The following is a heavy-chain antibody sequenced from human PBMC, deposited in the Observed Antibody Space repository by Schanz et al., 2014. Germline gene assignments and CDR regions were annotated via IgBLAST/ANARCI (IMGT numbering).Heavy chain of an antibody. Sequence: QVQLVQSEAAVKKPGASVKVSCKASGYFFSSYGISWVRQAPGQGLEWMGYISGYNGNTNYAPKVQDRVTMTTDTSTSTAYMELSSLRSEDTAVYYCATCSGGTCHAKPVLDNWGQGTLVTVSS. CDR2: ISGYNGNT. CDR3: ATCSGGTCHAKPVLDN. V-gene: IGHV1-18*01. CDR1: GYFFSSYG. D-gene: IGHD2-15*01. J-gene: IGHJ4*02.